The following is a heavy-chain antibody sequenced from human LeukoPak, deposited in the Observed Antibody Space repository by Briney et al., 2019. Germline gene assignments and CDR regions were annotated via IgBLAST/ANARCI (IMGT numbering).Heavy chain of an antibody. Sequence: ASVKVSCKASGYTFTGYYMHWVREAPGQGLEWMGWINPNSGGTNYAQKFQGRVTMTRDTSISTAYMELSRLRSDDTAVYYCARDKAVAGLYWYFDLWGRGTLVTVSS. D-gene: IGHD6-19*01. CDR1: GYTFTGYY. V-gene: IGHV1-2*02. CDR3: ARDKAVAGLYWYFDL. CDR2: INPNSGGT. J-gene: IGHJ2*01.